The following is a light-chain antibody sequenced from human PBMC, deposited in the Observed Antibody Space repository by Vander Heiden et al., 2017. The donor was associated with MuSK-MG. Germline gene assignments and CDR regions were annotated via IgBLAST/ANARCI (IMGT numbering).Light chain of an antibody. Sequence: QSALTQPVSVSGSPGPSTISCTTGTSSDVGADNDDSCYQQHPGAAPNLIIYEVSNRPSGVANRFCGSKSGNTASLTTAGLQAEDEADYYCGSDTSSSTPWVFGGGTKLTVL. J-gene: IGLJ3*02. CDR2: EVS. V-gene: IGLV2-14*01. CDR3: GSDTSSSTPWV. CDR1: SSDVGADND.